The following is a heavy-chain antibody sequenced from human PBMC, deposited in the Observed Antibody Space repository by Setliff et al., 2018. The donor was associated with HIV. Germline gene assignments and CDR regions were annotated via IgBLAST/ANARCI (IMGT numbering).Heavy chain of an antibody. CDR1: GYRFASYW. Sequence: PGESLKISCKGSGYRFASYWIGWVRQMPGKGLEWTGIIYPGDSATRYSPSFQGQVTISADKSISTAYLQWSSLKASDSAMYFCAKPRSSGSIDAFDIWGQGTMVTVSS. CDR2: IYPGDSAT. V-gene: IGHV5-51*01. J-gene: IGHJ3*02. CDR3: AKPRSSGSIDAFDI. D-gene: IGHD2-15*01.